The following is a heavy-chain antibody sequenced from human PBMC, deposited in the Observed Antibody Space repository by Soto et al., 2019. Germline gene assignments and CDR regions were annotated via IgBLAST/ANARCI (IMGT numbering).Heavy chain of an antibody. J-gene: IGHJ6*04. Sequence: PSETLSLTCAVYGGSFSDYYWTWIRQPPGEGLEWIGEIDHRGSTNYSPSLESRVTISVDTSKNQFSLNLNSVTAADTAVYYCARGREEDRLLDVWGKGPTVTVSS. CDR3: ARGREEDRLLDV. D-gene: IGHD1-26*01. V-gene: IGHV4-34*01. CDR2: IDHRGST. CDR1: GGSFSDYY.